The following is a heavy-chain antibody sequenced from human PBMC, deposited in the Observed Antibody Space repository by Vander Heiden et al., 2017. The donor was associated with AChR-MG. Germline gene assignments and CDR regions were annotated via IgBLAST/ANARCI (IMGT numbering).Heavy chain of an antibody. CDR3: ARNVADRNYYYYGMDV. D-gene: IGHD5-12*01. CDR1: GYTFTGYY. V-gene: IGHV1-2*02. Sequence: QVQLVQSGAEVKKPGASVKVSCKASGYTFTGYYMHWVRQAPGQGLEWMGWINPNSGGTNYAQKFQGRVTMTRDTSISTAYMELSRLRSDDTAVYYCARNVADRNYYYYGMDVWGQGTTVTVSS. J-gene: IGHJ6*02. CDR2: INPNSGGT.